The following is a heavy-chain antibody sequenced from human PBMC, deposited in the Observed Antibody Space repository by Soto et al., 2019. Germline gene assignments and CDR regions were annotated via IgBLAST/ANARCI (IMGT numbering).Heavy chain of an antibody. CDR3: AKNRHGYYYTGTDV. CDR2: ISGTGIST. J-gene: IGHJ6*02. Sequence: PGGSLRLSCAASGFTFSSHAISWVRQAPGKGLEWVSAISGTGISTFYADSVKGRFTISRDNSKNTLYLQMNSLRVEDTAIYYCAKNRHGYYYTGTDVWGQGTTVTVSS. V-gene: IGHV3-23*01. CDR1: GFTFSSHA.